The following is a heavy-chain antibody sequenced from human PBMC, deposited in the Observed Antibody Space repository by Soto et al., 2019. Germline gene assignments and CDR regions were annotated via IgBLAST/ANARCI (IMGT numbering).Heavy chain of an antibody. J-gene: IGHJ4*02. CDR3: ARLYYDSSSYYYFDS. V-gene: IGHV4-59*01. D-gene: IGHD3-22*01. CDR2: IYYSGST. CDR1: GGSISSYY. Sequence: SETLSLTCTVSGGSISSYYWSWIRQPPGKGLEWIGHIYYSGSTNYNPSLKSRVTISVDTSKKQFSVKLNSVTAADTAVYYCARLYYDSSSYYYFDSWGQGTLVTVSS.